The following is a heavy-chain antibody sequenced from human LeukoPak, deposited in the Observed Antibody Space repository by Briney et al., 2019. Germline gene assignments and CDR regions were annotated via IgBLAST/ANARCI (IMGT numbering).Heavy chain of an antibody. D-gene: IGHD2-2*01. J-gene: IGHJ5*02. CDR3: ARVFCSSTSCYVWFDP. CDR1: GYTFTSYD. Sequence: ASVKVSCKASGYTFTSYDINWVRQATGQGLEWMGWMNPNSGNTGYAQKFQGRVTMTRNTSISTAYMELSSLRSEDTAVYYCARVFCSSTSCYVWFDPWGQGTLATVSS. CDR2: MNPNSGNT. V-gene: IGHV1-8*01.